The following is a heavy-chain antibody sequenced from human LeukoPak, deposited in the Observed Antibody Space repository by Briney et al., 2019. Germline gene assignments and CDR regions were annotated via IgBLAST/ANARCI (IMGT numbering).Heavy chain of an antibody. CDR1: GFTFSTYG. Sequence: PGGSLRLSCVASGFTFSTYGMSWVRQAPGKGLEWVAVISHHGANKFYGDSVKGRFTISRDNSNNMVYLQMNGLRAEDTAVYYCAKDSRVTTFNWFDPWGQGTLVTVSS. CDR2: ISHHGANK. CDR3: AKDSRVTTFNWFDP. J-gene: IGHJ5*02. V-gene: IGHV3-30*18. D-gene: IGHD4-17*01.